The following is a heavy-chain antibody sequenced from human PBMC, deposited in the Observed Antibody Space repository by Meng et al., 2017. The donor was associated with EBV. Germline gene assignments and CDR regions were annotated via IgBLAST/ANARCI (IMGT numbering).Heavy chain of an antibody. V-gene: IGHV1-69*01. J-gene: IGHJ4*02. Sequence: QAGAKVKRTGCSVKVSCRTSGGTFRSDAVSWVRQATGQGLEWMGGLIPMSGAPHYAQKFQDRVTIIADESTSTHSMELNNLRFEDTAMYYCASESGRGFTPNYWGQGTLVTVSS. D-gene: IGHD3-10*01. CDR1: GGTFRSDA. CDR2: LIPMSGAP. CDR3: ASESGRGFTPNY.